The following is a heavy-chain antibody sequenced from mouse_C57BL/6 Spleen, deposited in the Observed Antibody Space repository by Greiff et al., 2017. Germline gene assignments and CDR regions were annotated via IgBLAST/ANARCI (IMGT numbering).Heavy chain of an antibody. CDR3: ARANWEGWYFDV. Sequence: EVHLVESGPGLVKPSQSLSLTCSVTGYSITSGYYWNWIRQFPGNKLEWMGYISYDGSNNYNPSLKNRISITRDTSKNQFFLKLNSVTTEDTATYYCARANWEGWYFDVWGTGTTVTVSS. V-gene: IGHV3-6*01. J-gene: IGHJ1*03. CDR1: GYSITSGYY. D-gene: IGHD4-1*01. CDR2: ISYDGSN.